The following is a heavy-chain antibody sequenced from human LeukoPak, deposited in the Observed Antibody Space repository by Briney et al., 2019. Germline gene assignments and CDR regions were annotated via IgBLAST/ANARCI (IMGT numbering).Heavy chain of an antibody. Sequence: ASVKVSCKASGYTFTGYYMHWVRQAPGQGLEWMGWINPNSGGTNYAQKFQGRVTMTRDTSISTAYMELSRLRSDDTAVYYCARDHDYGDYCRGIDYWGQGTLVTVSS. CDR3: ARDHDYGDYCRGIDY. V-gene: IGHV1-2*02. J-gene: IGHJ4*02. D-gene: IGHD4-17*01. CDR2: INPNSGGT. CDR1: GYTFTGYY.